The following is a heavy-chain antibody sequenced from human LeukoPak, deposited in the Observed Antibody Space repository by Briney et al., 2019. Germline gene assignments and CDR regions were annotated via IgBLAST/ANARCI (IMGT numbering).Heavy chain of an antibody. D-gene: IGHD4-11*01. J-gene: IGHJ4*02. Sequence: SETLSLTCTVSGGSISSYYWSWIRPPPGKGLEWIGYIYYSGSTNYNPSLKSRVTISVDTSKNQFSLKLSSVTAADTAVYYCARGSYSNYDAETYYFDYWGQGTLVTVSS. CDR3: ARGSYSNYDAETYYFDY. CDR2: IYYSGST. V-gene: IGHV4-59*01. CDR1: GGSISSYY.